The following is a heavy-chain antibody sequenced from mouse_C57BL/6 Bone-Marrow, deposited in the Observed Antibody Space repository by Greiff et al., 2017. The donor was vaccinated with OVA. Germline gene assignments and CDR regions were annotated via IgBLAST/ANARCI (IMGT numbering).Heavy chain of an antibody. CDR1: GYTFTSYW. J-gene: IGHJ3*01. Sequence: EVQLQQSGTVLARPGASVKMSCKTSGYTFTSYWMHWVRQRPGQGLEWIGAIYPGNSDTSYNQKFKGKAKLTAVTSASTAYMELSSLTNEDSARYYCTTGTLCAYWGQGTLVTVSA. D-gene: IGHD4-1*01. V-gene: IGHV1-5*01. CDR2: IYPGNSDT. CDR3: TTGTLCAY.